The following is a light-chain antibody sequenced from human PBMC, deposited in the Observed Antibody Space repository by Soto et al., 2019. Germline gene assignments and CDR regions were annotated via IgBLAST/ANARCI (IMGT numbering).Light chain of an antibody. V-gene: IGKV1-39*01. CDR3: QQVNVYPST. Sequence: DIQMTQSPSSLSASVGDRVTITCRASQSISDYLNWYQQKPGKAPKLLIYDASTLHSGVPSRFSGGGSGTDFTLTISSLQPEDFATYYCQQVNVYPSTFGGGTKVDIK. J-gene: IGKJ4*01. CDR1: QSISDY. CDR2: DAS.